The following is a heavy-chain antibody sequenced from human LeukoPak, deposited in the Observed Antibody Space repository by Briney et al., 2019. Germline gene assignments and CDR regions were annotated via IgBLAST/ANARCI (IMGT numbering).Heavy chain of an antibody. Sequence: SETLSLTCTVSGYSISSGYYWGWIRQPPGKGLEWIGSIYHSGSTYYNPSLKSRVTISVDTSKNQFSLKLSSVTAAETAVYYCARDAPWEEYYDSSGYYTYWGQGTLVTVSS. CDR1: GYSISSGYY. D-gene: IGHD3-22*01. CDR2: IYHSGST. J-gene: IGHJ4*02. V-gene: IGHV4-38-2*02. CDR3: ARDAPWEEYYDSSGYYTY.